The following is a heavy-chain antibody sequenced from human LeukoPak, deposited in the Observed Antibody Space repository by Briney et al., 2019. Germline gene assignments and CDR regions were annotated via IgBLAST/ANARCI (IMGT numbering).Heavy chain of an antibody. CDR1: GFTFTTYW. D-gene: IGHD5-18*01. CDR2: INSDGSIT. Sequence: PGGSLRLSCAASGFTFTTYWMHWVRQAPGKGLVWVSHINSDGSITSYVDSVKGRFTISRDNAKNTLYLQMNSLRAEDTAVYYCARDAVDTANAVWGQGTTVTVSS. V-gene: IGHV3-74*01. CDR3: ARDAVDTANAV. J-gene: IGHJ6*02.